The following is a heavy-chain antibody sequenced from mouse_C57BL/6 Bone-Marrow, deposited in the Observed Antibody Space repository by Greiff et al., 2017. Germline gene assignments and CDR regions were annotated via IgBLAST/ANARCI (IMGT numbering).Heavy chain of an antibody. V-gene: IGHV1-18*01. CDR1: GYTFTDYN. CDR2: INPNNGGT. D-gene: IGHD1-1*01. J-gene: IGHJ3*01. CDR3: ARGYYGSSLFAY. Sequence: EVKLQESGPELVKPGASVKIPCKASGYTFTDYNMDWVKQSHGKSLEWIGDINPNNGGTIYNQKFKGKATLTVDKSSSTAYMELRSLTSEDTAVYDCARGYYGSSLFAYWGQGTLVTVSA.